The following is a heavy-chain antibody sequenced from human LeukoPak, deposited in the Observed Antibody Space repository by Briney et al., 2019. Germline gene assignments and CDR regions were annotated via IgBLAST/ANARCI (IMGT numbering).Heavy chain of an antibody. CDR1: GGSMSNSY. Sequence: SETLSLACTVSGGSMSNSYLTWVRQPAGKGLEWIGRMYVSGTTNYNPSLRSRVTMSIDSSNNQFSLRLGSVTAADTAVYYCARENYYDSSGYSEGMDVWGQGTTVTVS. D-gene: IGHD3-22*01. CDR3: ARENYYDSSGYSEGMDV. CDR2: MYVSGTT. V-gene: IGHV4-4*07. J-gene: IGHJ6*02.